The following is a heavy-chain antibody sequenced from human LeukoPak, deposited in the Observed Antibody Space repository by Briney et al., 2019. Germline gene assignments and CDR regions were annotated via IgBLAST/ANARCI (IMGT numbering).Heavy chain of an antibody. CDR2: ISAYNGNT. CDR1: GYTFTSYG. V-gene: IGHV1-18*01. Sequence: ASVKVSCKASGYTFTSYGISWVRQAPGQGLEWMGWISAYNGNTNYAQKLQGRVTMTRDTSTSTVYMELSSLRSEDTAVYYCARAVNVLRSSHAFDIWGQGTMVTVSS. CDR3: ARAVNVLRSSHAFDI. J-gene: IGHJ3*02. D-gene: IGHD3-3*01.